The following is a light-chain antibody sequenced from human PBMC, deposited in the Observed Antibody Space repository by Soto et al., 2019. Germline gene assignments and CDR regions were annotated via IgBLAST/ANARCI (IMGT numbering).Light chain of an antibody. Sequence: QSALTQPASVSGSPGQSITISCTGTSSDVGGYNYVSWYQQHPGKAPKLIIYDVSNRPSGVSNRFSGSKSGNTASLTISGLQAEDEADYYCSSYRSSNTLYVFGTGTKVTV. CDR3: SSYRSSNTLYV. J-gene: IGLJ1*01. CDR1: SSDVGGYNY. CDR2: DVS. V-gene: IGLV2-14*01.